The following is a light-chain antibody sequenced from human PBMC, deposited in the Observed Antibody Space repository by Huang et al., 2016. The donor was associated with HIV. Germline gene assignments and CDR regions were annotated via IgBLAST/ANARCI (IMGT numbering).Light chain of an antibody. CDR1: QDISSY. J-gene: IGKJ4*01. CDR3: QQSRT. V-gene: IGKV1-9*01. CDR2: AAS. Sequence: IQLTQSPSSLSASVGDRVTITCRASQDISSYLAWYQQKPGKAPKLLIFAASTLQSGVPSRCSGSGSGTEFTLTISSLQPEDFATYYCQQSRTFGGGTKVDIK.